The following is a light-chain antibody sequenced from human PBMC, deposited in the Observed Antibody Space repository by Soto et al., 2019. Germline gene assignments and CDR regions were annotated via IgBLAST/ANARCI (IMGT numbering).Light chain of an antibody. J-gene: IGLJ1*01. CDR1: SSDVGGYNY. V-gene: IGLV2-14*03. Sequence: QPVLTQPASVSGSPGQSITISCTGTSSDVGGYNYVSWYQQHPGKAPKLMIYEVNNRPSGVSTRFSGSKSGNTASLTISGLQAEDEADYYCSSYTSSITYVFGSGTQLTVL. CDR2: EVN. CDR3: SSYTSSITYV.